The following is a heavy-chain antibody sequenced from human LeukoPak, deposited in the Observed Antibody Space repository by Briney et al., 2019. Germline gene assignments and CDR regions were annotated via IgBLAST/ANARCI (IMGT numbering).Heavy chain of an antibody. Sequence: PGGSLRLSCAASGFSVSNNYMSWVRQAPGKGLEGVSVIYSRGGTYYADSVKGRFTISRDNSKNTLYLQMNSLRVEDTAVYYCAARNYWGQGTLVTVSS. D-gene: IGHD1-14*01. CDR1: GFSVSNNY. J-gene: IGHJ4*02. CDR3: AARNY. V-gene: IGHV3-53*01. CDR2: IYSRGGT.